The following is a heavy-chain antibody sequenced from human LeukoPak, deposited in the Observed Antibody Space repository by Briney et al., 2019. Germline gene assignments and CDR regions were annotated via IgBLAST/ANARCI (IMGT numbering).Heavy chain of an antibody. D-gene: IGHD6-13*01. J-gene: IGHJ3*02. CDR2: IYWNGDGI. Sequence: GGSLRLSCVGSGVILRDRAMHWVRQAPGKGLEWVSGIYWNGDGIDYADSVKGRFTTSRDNAKNSLYLQMNSLRAEDTAVYYCARDRGEAAAGGTGAFDIWGQGTMVTVSS. CDR1: GVILRDRA. CDR3: ARDRGEAAAGGTGAFDI. V-gene: IGHV3-9*01.